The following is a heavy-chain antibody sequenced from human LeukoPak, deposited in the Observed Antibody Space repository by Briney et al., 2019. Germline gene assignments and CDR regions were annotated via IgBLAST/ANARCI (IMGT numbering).Heavy chain of an antibody. CDR1: GYTFTSYA. V-gene: IGHV7-4-1*02. Sequence: ASVKVYCKASGYTFTSYAMNWVRQAPGQGLEWMGWINTNTGNPTYAQGFTGRFVFSLDTSVSTAYLQISSLKAEDTAVYYCARGPPPGYCSSTSCYRDFDYWGQGTLVTVSS. J-gene: IGHJ4*02. CDR2: INTNTGNP. D-gene: IGHD2-2*01. CDR3: ARGPPPGYCSSTSCYRDFDY.